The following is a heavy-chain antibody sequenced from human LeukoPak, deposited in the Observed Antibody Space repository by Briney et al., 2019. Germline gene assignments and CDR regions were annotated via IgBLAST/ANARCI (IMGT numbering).Heavy chain of an antibody. V-gene: IGHV3-30*04. J-gene: IGHJ3*02. D-gene: IGHD3-10*01. CDR1: GFTFSSYA. CDR3: ARDKRYYGSGSRTTLGGAFDI. CDR2: ISYDGSSK. Sequence: GGSLRLSCAASGFTFSSYAMNWVRQAPGKGLEWVAFISYDGSSKFYADSVKGRFTISRDNSKDTLYLQMNSLRTEDTAVYYCARDKRYYGSGSRTTLGGAFDIWGQGTMVTVSS.